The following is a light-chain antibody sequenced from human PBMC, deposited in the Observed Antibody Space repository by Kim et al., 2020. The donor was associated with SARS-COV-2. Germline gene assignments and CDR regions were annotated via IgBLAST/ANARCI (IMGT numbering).Light chain of an antibody. CDR2: TAA. CDR3: QQYYTDPLT. J-gene: IGKJ1*01. Sequence: DIQMAQSPSSLCASVGDKVTITCRASQGVSNELAWFRQKPGKAPESLIYTAARLQSGVPSRFSGSGFGTDFTLTISSLQPEDFATYCSQQYYTDPLTFGQGTKVDIK. CDR1: QGVSNE. V-gene: IGKV1-16*01.